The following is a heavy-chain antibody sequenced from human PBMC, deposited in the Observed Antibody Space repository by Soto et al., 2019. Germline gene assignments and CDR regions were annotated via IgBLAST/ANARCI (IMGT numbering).Heavy chain of an antibody. CDR3: ARDAPLDILTGYSTFPYYYDGMDV. CDR2: IYYSGST. CDR1: GGSISSYY. V-gene: IGHV4-59*01. Sequence: PSETLSLTCTVSGGSISSYYWSWIRQPPGKGLEWIGYIYYSGSTNYNPSLKSRVTISVDTSKNQFSLKLSSVTAADTAVYYCARDAPLDILTGYSTFPYYYDGMDVWGQGTSVTVS. J-gene: IGHJ6*02. D-gene: IGHD3-9*01.